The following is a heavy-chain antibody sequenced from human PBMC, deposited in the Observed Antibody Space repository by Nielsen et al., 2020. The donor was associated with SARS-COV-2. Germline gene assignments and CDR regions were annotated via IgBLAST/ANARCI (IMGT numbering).Heavy chain of an antibody. Sequence: ASVKVSCKVSAYTLTELSMHWVRQAPGKGLEWMGGFDPEDGETIYAQKFQGRVTMTEDTSTDTAYMELSSLRSEDTAVYYCATGERYFDLNFDYWGQGTLVTVSS. D-gene: IGHD3-9*01. V-gene: IGHV1-24*01. CDR1: AYTLTELS. J-gene: IGHJ4*02. CDR2: FDPEDGET. CDR3: ATGERYFDLNFDY.